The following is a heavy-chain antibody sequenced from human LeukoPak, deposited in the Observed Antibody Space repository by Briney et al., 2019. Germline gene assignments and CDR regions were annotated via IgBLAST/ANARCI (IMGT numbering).Heavy chain of an antibody. Sequence: SETLSLTCTVPGGSISSYYWSWIRQPPGKGLEWIGYIYYGGSTDYNPSLKSRVTISKDTSKTQFSLRLSSVTAADTAVYYCARARLDSSGRFDYWGQGTLVTVSS. J-gene: IGHJ4*02. CDR3: ARARLDSSGRFDY. D-gene: IGHD3-22*01. CDR2: IYYGGST. V-gene: IGHV4-59*01. CDR1: GGSISSYY.